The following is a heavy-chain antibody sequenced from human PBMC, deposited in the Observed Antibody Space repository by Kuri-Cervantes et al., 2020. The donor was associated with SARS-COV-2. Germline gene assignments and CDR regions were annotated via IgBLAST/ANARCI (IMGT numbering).Heavy chain of an antibody. CDR2: INHSGST. CDR1: GGSFSGYY. Sequence: GSLRLTCAVYGGSFSGYYWSWIRQLPGKGLEWIGEINHSGSTNYNPSLKSRVTISVDTSKNQFSLKLSSVTAADTAVYYCSRGLHGSSSSGNRDYWGQGTLVTVSS. D-gene: IGHD2-2*01. CDR3: SRGLHGSSSSGNRDY. J-gene: IGHJ4*02. V-gene: IGHV4-34*01.